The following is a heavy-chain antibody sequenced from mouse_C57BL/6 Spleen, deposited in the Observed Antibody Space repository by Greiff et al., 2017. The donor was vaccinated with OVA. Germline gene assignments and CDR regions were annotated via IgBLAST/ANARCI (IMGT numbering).Heavy chain of an antibody. Sequence: EVKLQQSGPELVKPGASVKISCKASGYTFTDYYMNWVKQSHGKSLEWIGDINPNNGGTSYNQKFKGKATLTVDKSSSTAYMELRSLTSEDSAVYYCARSSWGDYWGQGTTLTVSS. V-gene: IGHV1-26*01. CDR1: GYTFTDYY. J-gene: IGHJ2*01. D-gene: IGHD4-1*01. CDR3: ARSSWGDY. CDR2: INPNNGGT.